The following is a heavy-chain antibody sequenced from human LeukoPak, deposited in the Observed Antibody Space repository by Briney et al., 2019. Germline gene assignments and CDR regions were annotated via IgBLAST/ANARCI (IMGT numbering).Heavy chain of an antibody. Sequence: GGSLRLSCAASGFTFSSYAMSWVRQAPGKGLEWVSAISGSGGSTYYADSVKGRFTVSRDNSKNTLYLQMNSLRAEDTAVYYCAKPHGYSNYYPDYWGQGTLVTVSS. V-gene: IGHV3-23*01. D-gene: IGHD4-11*01. CDR2: ISGSGGST. CDR1: GFTFSSYA. CDR3: AKPHGYSNYYPDY. J-gene: IGHJ4*02.